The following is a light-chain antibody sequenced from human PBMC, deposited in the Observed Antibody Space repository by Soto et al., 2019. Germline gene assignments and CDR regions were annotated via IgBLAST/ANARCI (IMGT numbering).Light chain of an antibody. J-gene: IGKJ4*01. CDR1: QGIRND. CDR2: ATS. V-gene: IGKV1-6*01. Sequence: AIQMTQSPSSLFASVGDRVTITCRASQGIRNDLGWYQQKPGKAPKLLIYATSNLQSGVPSRFSGSGSGTDFTLTISSLHPEDFATYYCLQDYNYPLTFGGGTKVEI. CDR3: LQDYNYPLT.